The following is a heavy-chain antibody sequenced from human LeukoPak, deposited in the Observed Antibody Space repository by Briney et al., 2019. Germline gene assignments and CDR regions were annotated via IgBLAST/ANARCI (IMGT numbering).Heavy chain of an antibody. CDR3: ARDFSKYYFDY. D-gene: IGHD6-13*01. Sequence: PGGSLRLSCAASGFSFSTSWIHWVRQAPGKGLVWVSRINTDGSSTSHADSVKGRFTISRDNAKNTLYLQMNSLRAEDTAVYYCARDFSKYYFDYWGQGTLVTVSS. V-gene: IGHV3-74*01. CDR2: INTDGSST. J-gene: IGHJ4*02. CDR1: GFSFSTSW.